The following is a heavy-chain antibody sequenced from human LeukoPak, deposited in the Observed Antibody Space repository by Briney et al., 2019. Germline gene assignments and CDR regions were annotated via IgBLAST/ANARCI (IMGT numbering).Heavy chain of an antibody. J-gene: IGHJ6*03. Sequence: GGSLRLSCAASGFTFDDYGMSRVRRAPGKGLEWVSGINWNGGSTGYADSVKGRFTISRDNAKNSLYLQMNSLRAEDTALYYCARERSYYYYMDVWGKGTTVTVSS. CDR3: ARERSYYYYMDV. CDR2: INWNGGST. CDR1: GFTFDDYG. V-gene: IGHV3-20*04.